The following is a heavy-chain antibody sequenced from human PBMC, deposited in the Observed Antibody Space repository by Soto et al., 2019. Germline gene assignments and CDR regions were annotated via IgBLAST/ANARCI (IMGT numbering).Heavy chain of an antibody. J-gene: IGHJ3*02. D-gene: IGHD3-16*02. CDR3: ARARELDYVWGSYRLDAFDI. CDR2: IYYSGST. CDR1: GGSISSGDYY. Sequence: QVQLQESGPGLVKPSQTLSLTCTVSGGSISSGDYYWSWIRQPPGKGLEWIGYIYYSGSTYYNPSLKSRVTISVDTSKNQFSLKLSSVTAADTAVYYCARARELDYVWGSYRLDAFDIWGQGTMVTVSS. V-gene: IGHV4-30-4*01.